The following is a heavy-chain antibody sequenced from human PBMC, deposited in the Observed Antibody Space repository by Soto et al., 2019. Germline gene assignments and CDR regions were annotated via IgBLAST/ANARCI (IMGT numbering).Heavy chain of an antibody. J-gene: IGHJ4*02. D-gene: IGHD1-20*01. Sequence: GGSLRLSCAASGFTFSSYGMHWVRQAPGKGLEWVAVIWYHGSNKYYADSVKGRFTISRDNSKNTLYLQMNSLRAEDTAVYYCARDRGLDNAPWYYFDYWGQGTLVTVSS. CDR3: ARDRGLDNAPWYYFDY. CDR2: IWYHGSNK. CDR1: GFTFSSYG. V-gene: IGHV3-33*01.